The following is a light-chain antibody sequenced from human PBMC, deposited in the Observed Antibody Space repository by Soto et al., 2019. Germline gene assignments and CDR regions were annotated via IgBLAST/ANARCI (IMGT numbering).Light chain of an antibody. V-gene: IGLV1-40*01. CDR1: SSNIGSFYD. J-gene: IGLJ2*01. CDR3: QSYDNSLSHVV. CDR2: GDN. Sequence: QSVLTQPPSVSGAPGQRVTIPCTGSSSNIGSFYDVHWYQQLPGTVPKLLIYGDNDRPSGVPDRFSGSKSGTSASLAITGLQPEDEADYYCQSYDNSLSHVVFGGGTKLTVL.